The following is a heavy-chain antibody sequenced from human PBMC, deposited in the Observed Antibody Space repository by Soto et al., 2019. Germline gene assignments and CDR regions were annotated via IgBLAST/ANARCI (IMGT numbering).Heavy chain of an antibody. V-gene: IGHV1-46*01. J-gene: IGHJ5*02. D-gene: IGHD2-15*01. CDR2: INPGGGIT. CDR1: GYTFTSYY. Sequence: QVQLEQSGAEVKNPGASVKVSCKASGYTFTSYYMHWVRQAPGQGLEWMGVINPGGGITSYAENLHGRVTMTRDTSTSTAYMELSSLRSEDTAIYYCARGPDIVVVVAAIRGYNWFDPWGQGTLVTVSS. CDR3: ARGPDIVVVVAAIRGYNWFDP.